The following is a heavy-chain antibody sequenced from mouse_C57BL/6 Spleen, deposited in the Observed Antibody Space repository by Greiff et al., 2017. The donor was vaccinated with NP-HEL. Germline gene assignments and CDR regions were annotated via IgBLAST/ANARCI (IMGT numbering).Heavy chain of an antibody. Sequence: VQLQQSGAELVKPGASVKISCKASGYAFSSYWVNWVKQRPGKGLEWIGQIYPGDGDTNYNGKFKGKAILTADKSSSTAYMQLSSLTSEDSAVYFCARSDYANFDYWGKGTTLTVSS. CDR2: IYPGDGDT. D-gene: IGHD2-4*01. CDR1: GYAFSSYW. CDR3: ARSDYANFDY. V-gene: IGHV1-80*01. J-gene: IGHJ2*01.